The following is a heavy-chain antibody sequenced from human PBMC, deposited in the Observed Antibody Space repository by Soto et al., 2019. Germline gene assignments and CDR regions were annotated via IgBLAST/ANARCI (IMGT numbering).Heavy chain of an antibody. Sequence: SETVALTCAVYGGSFSGYYWRWVRQRPGKGLEWIGEINHSGSTNYNPSLKSRVTISVDTSKNQFSLKLSSVTAADTAVYYCAGMDYDILTGYNAFDIWGQGTMVTVSS. D-gene: IGHD3-9*01. CDR2: INHSGST. CDR1: GGSFSGYY. V-gene: IGHV4-34*01. J-gene: IGHJ3*02. CDR3: AGMDYDILTGYNAFDI.